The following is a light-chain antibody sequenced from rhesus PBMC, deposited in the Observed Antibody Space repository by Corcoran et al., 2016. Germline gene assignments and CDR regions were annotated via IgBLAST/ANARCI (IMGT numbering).Light chain of an antibody. CDR1: SSDIGAHAF. J-gene: IGLJ1*01. CDR2: EVH. V-gene: IGLV2-32*02. Sequence: QPALTQPPSLSGSTGQSVAISCAGSSSDIGAHAFVSWYQQHPGTAPKLMIYEVHTRPSGVPDRFSGPKSKNPASLTLSGLQAEDEADYYCCSYAGSNTYIFGPGTRLSVL. CDR3: CSYAGSNTYI.